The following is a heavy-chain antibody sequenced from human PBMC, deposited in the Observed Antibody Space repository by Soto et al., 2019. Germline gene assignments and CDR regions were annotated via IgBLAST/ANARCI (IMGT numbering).Heavy chain of an antibody. V-gene: IGHV4-59*01. CDR3: ARKAFIHDY. J-gene: IGHJ4*02. CDR2: IYYSGST. CDR1: GGSISSYY. D-gene: IGHD3-16*01. Sequence: PSETLSLTCTVSGGSISSYYWSWIRQPPGKGLEWIGYIYYSGSTNYNPSLKSRVTISVDTSKNQFSLKLSSVTAGDTAVYYCARKAFIHDYWGQGTLVTVSS.